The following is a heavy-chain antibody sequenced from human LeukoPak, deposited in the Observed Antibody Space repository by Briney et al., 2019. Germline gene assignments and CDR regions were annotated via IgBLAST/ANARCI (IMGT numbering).Heavy chain of an antibody. CDR1: GFTFSNAW. J-gene: IGHJ4*02. V-gene: IGHV3-15*01. D-gene: IGHD3-22*01. Sequence: GGSLRLSCAASGFTFSNAWMSWVRQAPGKGLEWVGRIKSKTDGGTTDYAAPVKGRFAISRDGSKNTLYLQMNSLKTEDTAVYYCTTDSSGYYEGYFDYWGQGTLVTVSS. CDR2: IKSKTDGGTT. CDR3: TTDSSGYYEGYFDY.